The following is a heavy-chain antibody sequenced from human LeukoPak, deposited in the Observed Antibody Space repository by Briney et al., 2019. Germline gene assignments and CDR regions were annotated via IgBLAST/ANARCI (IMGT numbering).Heavy chain of an antibody. CDR2: INHSGST. CDR3: ARGRQLRLLDY. Sequence: SETLSLTCAVYGGSFSGYYWSWIRQPPGKGLEWIGEINHSGSTNYNPSLKSRVTISVDTSKNQFSLKLSSVTAADTAVYYCARGRQLRLLDYWGQGTLVTVSS. J-gene: IGHJ4*02. V-gene: IGHV4-34*01. CDR1: GGSFSGYY. D-gene: IGHD3-3*01.